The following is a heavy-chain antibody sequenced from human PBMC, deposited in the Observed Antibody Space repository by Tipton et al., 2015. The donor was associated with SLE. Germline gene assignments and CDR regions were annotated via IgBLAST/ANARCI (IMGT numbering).Heavy chain of an antibody. V-gene: IGHV3-23*01. CDR2: ISGSGGYT. J-gene: IGHJ4*02. D-gene: IGHD2-21*02. Sequence: GSLRLSCAASGFTFSSYAMSWVRQAPGKGLDWFSAISGSGGYTYYADSVKGRFTISRDNSKNTVYLQMNSLRAEDTAVYYCAKDNPRGDKGAPHYFDYWGQGTLVTVSS. CDR3: AKDNPRGDKGAPHYFDY. CDR1: GFTFSSYA.